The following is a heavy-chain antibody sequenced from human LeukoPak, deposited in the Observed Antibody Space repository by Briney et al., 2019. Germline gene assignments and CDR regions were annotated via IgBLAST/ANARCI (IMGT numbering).Heavy chain of an antibody. Sequence: ASVKVSCKASGGTFSSYAISWVRQAPGQGLEWMGGIIPIFGTANYAQKFQGRVTITADESTSTAYMELSSLRSEDTAVYYCAREIAAAGMGRKNCFDPGGQGPLVTVSS. CDR1: GGTFSSYA. CDR2: IIPIFGTA. V-gene: IGHV1-69*13. CDR3: AREIAAAGMGRKNCFDP. D-gene: IGHD6-13*01. J-gene: IGHJ5*02.